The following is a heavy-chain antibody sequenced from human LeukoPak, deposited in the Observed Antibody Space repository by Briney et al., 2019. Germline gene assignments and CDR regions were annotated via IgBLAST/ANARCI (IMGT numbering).Heavy chain of an antibody. J-gene: IGHJ3*02. CDR1: GGSISSGDYY. D-gene: IGHD4-17*01. CDR2: IYYSGST. CDR3: VRGGGDYGDYPAAFDI. V-gene: IGHV4-30-4*08. Sequence: SETLSLTCTVSGGSISSGDYYWSWIRQPPGKGLEWIGYIYYSGSTYYNPSLKSRVTISVDTSKNQFSLKLSSVTAADTAVYYCVRGGGDYGDYPAAFDIWGQGTMVTVSS.